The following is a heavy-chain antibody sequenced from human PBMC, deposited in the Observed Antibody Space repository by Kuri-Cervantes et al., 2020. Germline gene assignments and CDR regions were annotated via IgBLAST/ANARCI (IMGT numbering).Heavy chain of an antibody. CDR3: ARGVRPAVAGIMEDAFDI. CDR2: INAGNGNT. Sequence: ASVKVSCKASGYTFTSYAMHWVRQAPGQRLEWMGWINAGNGNTKYSQKFQGRVTITRDTSTSTVYMELSSLRSEDTAVYYCARGVRPAVAGIMEDAFDIWGQGTMVTVSS. J-gene: IGHJ3*02. D-gene: IGHD6-19*01. CDR1: GYTFTSYA. V-gene: IGHV1-3*01.